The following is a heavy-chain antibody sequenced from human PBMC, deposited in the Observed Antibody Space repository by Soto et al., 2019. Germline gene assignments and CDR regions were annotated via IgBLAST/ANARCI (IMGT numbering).Heavy chain of an antibody. Sequence: PSETLSFTCSVSGDPVSSGSYYWTWVRQHPVKGLEWIGYIYHTGSTYYNPSLQSRLIMSIDTSKNQFSLHLYSVTAADTAVYFCAAKLGTTHYFDFWGQGSLVKVSS. V-gene: IGHV4-31*03. D-gene: IGHD7-27*01. CDR3: AAKLGTTHYFDF. CDR1: GDPVSSGSYY. CDR2: IYHTGST. J-gene: IGHJ4*02.